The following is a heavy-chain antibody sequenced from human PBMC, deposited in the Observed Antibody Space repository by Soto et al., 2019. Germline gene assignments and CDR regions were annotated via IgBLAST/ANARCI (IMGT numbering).Heavy chain of an antibody. CDR1: GFTFSNYY. CDR3: AREETAWPLAYGLDV. Sequence: LSCAVSGFTFSNYYIHWVRQAPGKGLEWVSSIRSGRDTFYADSVKGRFSISRDDATSSVSLQMNSLRGEDTAVYFCAREETAWPLAYGLDVWGQGTPVTVSS. V-gene: IGHV3-21*01. CDR2: IRSGRDT. J-gene: IGHJ6*02. D-gene: IGHD2-21*02.